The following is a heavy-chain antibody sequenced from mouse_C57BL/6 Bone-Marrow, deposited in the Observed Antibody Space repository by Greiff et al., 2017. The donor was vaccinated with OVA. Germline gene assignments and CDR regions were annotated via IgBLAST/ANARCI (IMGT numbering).Heavy chain of an antibody. D-gene: IGHD2-5*01. CDR3: ARDSNTGYFDV. CDR1: GYAFSSYW. J-gene: IGHJ1*03. V-gene: IGHV1-80*01. Sequence: QVQLQQSGAELVKPGASVKISCKASGYAFSSYWMNWVKQRPGQGLEWIGQIYPGDGDTNYNGKFKGKATLTADKSSSTAYMQLSSLTSEDSAVYFWARDSNTGYFDVWGTGTTVTVSS. CDR2: IYPGDGDT.